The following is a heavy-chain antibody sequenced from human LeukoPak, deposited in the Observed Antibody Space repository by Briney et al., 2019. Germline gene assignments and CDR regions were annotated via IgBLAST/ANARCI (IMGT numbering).Heavy chain of an antibody. Sequence: GESLEISCKGSGYSFTSYWIGWVRQMPGKGLEWMGIIYPGDSDTRYSPSFQGQVTISADKSISTAYLQWSSLKASDTAMYYCARQSRITMIVAAVGAFDIWGQGTMVTVSS. CDR3: ARQSRITMIVAAVGAFDI. CDR2: IYPGDSDT. V-gene: IGHV5-51*01. D-gene: IGHD3-22*01. J-gene: IGHJ3*02. CDR1: GYSFTSYW.